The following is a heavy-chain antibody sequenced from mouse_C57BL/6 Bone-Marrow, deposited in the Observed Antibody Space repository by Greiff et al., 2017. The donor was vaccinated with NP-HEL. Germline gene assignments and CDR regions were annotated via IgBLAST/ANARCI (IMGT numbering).Heavy chain of an antibody. J-gene: IGHJ1*03. CDR2: IDPNSGGT. D-gene: IGHD1-1*01. V-gene: IGHV1-72*01. CDR1: GYTFTSYW. Sequence: QVQLQQPGAELVKPGASVKVSCKASGYTFTSYWMHWVKQRPGRGLEWIGRIDPNSGGTKYNEKFKSKATLTVDKPSSTAYMQLSSLTSEDSAVYFGARRGSGSIPWYFDVWGTGTTVTVSS. CDR3: ARRGSGSIPWYFDV.